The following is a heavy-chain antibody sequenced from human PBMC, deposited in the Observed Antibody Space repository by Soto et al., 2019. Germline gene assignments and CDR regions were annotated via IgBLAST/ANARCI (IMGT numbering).Heavy chain of an antibody. CDR2: IYNDGTYS. Sequence: GGSLRLSCTASGFIFKMYWMHWVCQSPGKGLVWISRIYNDGTYSDYADSVRGRFTISRDNVNDTLYLQMNNLRAEDSGLYYCTRGPRPISTGTGAYWGQGTQVTVSS. CDR3: TRGPRPISTGTGAY. D-gene: IGHD3-10*01. J-gene: IGHJ4*02. CDR1: GFIFKMYW. V-gene: IGHV3-74*01.